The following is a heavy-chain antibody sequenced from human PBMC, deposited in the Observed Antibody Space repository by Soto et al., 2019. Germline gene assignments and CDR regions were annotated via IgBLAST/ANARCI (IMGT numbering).Heavy chain of an antibody. CDR2: IIPIFGKV. V-gene: IGHV1-69*01. D-gene: IGHD6-13*01. Sequence: QVQLVQSGAEVKKPGSSVKVSCKASGGTFNSYALSWVRQASGQGLEWMGGIIPIFGKVNFAQNFQGRVTITADESTSTAYMELSSLGSEDTAVYYCARVGSAAASAGLGYYNYPMDVWDQGTTVIVSS. CDR1: GGTFNSYA. J-gene: IGHJ6*02. CDR3: ARVGSAAASAGLGYYNYPMDV.